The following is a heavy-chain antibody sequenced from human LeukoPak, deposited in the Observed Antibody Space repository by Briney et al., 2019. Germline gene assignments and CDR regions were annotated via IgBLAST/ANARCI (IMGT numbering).Heavy chain of an antibody. Sequence: GGSLSLSCAASGFTFSSYGMHWVRQAPGKGLEWVAVISYDGSNKYYADSVKGRFTISRDNSKNTLYLQMNSLRAEDTAVYYCAKDGGSSSFDYWGQGTLVTVSS. V-gene: IGHV3-30*18. CDR2: ISYDGSNK. J-gene: IGHJ4*02. D-gene: IGHD6-6*01. CDR3: AKDGGSSSFDY. CDR1: GFTFSSYG.